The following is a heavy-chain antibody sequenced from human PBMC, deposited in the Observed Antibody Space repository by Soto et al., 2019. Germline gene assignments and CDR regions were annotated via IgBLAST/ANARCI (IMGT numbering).Heavy chain of an antibody. D-gene: IGHD5-12*01. CDR2: INWNGGST. J-gene: IGHJ3*02. V-gene: IGHV3-20*01. CDR3: AREIFPWTKGAFDI. Sequence: GGSLRLSCAASGFTFDDYGMSWVRQAPGKGLEWVSGINWNGGSTGYADSVKGRFTISRDNAKNSLYLQMNSLRAEDTALYHCAREIFPWTKGAFDIWGQGTMVTVSS. CDR1: GFTFDDYG.